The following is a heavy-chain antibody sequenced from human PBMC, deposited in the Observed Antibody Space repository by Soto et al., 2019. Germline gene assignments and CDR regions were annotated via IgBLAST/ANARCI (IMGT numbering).Heavy chain of an antibody. J-gene: IGHJ5*02. CDR1: GYTFTGYY. CDR2: INPNSGGT. Sequence: ASVKVSCKASGYTFTGYYMHWVRQAPGQGLEWMGWINPNSGGTNYAQKFQGWVTMTRDTSISTAYMELSRLRSDDTAVYYCARVSRSSSRNWFDPWGQGTLVTVSS. D-gene: IGHD6-6*01. V-gene: IGHV1-2*04. CDR3: ARVSRSSSRNWFDP.